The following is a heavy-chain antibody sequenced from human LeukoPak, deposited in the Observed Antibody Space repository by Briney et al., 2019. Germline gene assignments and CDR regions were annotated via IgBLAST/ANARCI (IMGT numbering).Heavy chain of an antibody. J-gene: IGHJ4*02. D-gene: IGHD3-22*01. V-gene: IGHV3-30*03. Sequence: PGGSLRLSCAASRFTFSIFGMHWVRQAPGKGLEWIAVISSDGTNKYYADSVRGRFTTSRDNSKDTLYLQMSSLRIEDTAIYYCRAATRYLDYYYDYWGQGTLVTVSS. CDR1: RFTFSIFG. CDR2: ISSDGTNK. CDR3: RAATRYLDYYYDY.